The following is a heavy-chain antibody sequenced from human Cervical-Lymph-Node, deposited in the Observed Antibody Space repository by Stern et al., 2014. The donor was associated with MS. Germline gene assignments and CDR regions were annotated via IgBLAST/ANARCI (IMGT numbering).Heavy chain of an antibody. D-gene: IGHD2-15*01. CDR3: ARESLGYCSGGSCYSDY. CDR1: GYTFTGYY. V-gene: IGHV1-2*02. J-gene: IGHJ4*02. Sequence: QVQLVQSEAEVKKPGASVKVSCKASGYTFTGYYIHWVRQAPGQGLEWMGRINPNDGGTIYAQKFYGRVTMTRDTSINTVYMEVSRLGSDDTAVFYCARESLGYCSGGSCYSDYWGQGTLVTVSS. CDR2: INPNDGGT.